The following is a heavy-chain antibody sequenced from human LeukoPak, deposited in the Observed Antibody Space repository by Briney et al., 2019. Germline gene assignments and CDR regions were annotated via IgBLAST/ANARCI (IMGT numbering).Heavy chain of an antibody. J-gene: IGHJ1*01. V-gene: IGHV3-23*01. CDR2: ISPRGDIT. CDR3: AKDDDWGRFNH. CDR1: GFSFRSHG. Sequence: GGSLRLSCAASGFSFRSHGMNWVRQAPGKGLEWVSGISPRGDITCYKDSVRGRFTISRDNFKNTVSLQLNSLRAEDTAMYYCAKDDDWGRFNHWGQGTLVTVSS. D-gene: IGHD3-16*01.